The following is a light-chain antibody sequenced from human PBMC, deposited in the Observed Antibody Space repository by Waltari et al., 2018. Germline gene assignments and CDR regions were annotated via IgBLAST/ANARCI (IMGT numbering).Light chain of an antibody. CDR1: NIGNKS. V-gene: IGLV3-21*02. Sequence: SYVLTQPPSVSVAPGQTARIPCGGNNIGNKSVHLYHQRPGQAPVLVVYDDSDRPSGIPERFSGSNSGNTATLAISRVEAGDEADYYCQVWESSSDHPGVFGGGTKLTVL. CDR2: DDS. J-gene: IGLJ2*01. CDR3: QVWESSSDHPGV.